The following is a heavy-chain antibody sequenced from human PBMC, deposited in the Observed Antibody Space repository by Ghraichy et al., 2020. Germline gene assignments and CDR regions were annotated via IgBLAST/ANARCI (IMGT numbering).Heavy chain of an antibody. Sequence: ASVKVSCKASGYTFTSYGISWVRQAPGQGLEWMGWISAYNGDTNDAQKLQGRVTMTTDTSTSTAYMELRSLRSDDTAVYYCARDGGEIDDLLMDVWGKGTTVTVSS. CDR1: GYTFTSYG. D-gene: IGHD3-16*01. CDR3: ARDGGEIDDLLMDV. V-gene: IGHV1-18*01. J-gene: IGHJ6*03. CDR2: ISAYNGDT.